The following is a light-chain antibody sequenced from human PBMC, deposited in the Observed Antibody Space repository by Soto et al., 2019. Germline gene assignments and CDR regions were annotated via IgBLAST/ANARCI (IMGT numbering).Light chain of an antibody. V-gene: IGKV3-15*01. Sequence: TVMTQSPGTLSVSPGERATISCWASQAISYNVAWYQHFPGQAPRLLIHGASTRANGVPARFSGSGSGTEFTLTITSVQSEDFATYYCQQYNDWPPNYTFGRGTMLEI. J-gene: IGKJ2*01. CDR3: QQYNDWPPNYT. CDR1: QAISYN. CDR2: GAS.